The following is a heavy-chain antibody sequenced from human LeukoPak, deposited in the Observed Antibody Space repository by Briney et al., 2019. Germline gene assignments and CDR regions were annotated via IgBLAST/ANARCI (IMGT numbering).Heavy chain of an antibody. CDR2: IRYDGSNK. Sequence: GGSLRLSCAASGFTFSSYGMHWVRQAPGKGLEWVAFIRYDGSNKYYADSVKGRFTISRDNSKNTLYLQMNSLRAEDTAVYYCAKELVEMATIAAFDIWGQGTMVTVSS. J-gene: IGHJ3*02. CDR1: GFTFSSYG. V-gene: IGHV3-30*02. CDR3: AKELVEMATIAAFDI. D-gene: IGHD5-24*01.